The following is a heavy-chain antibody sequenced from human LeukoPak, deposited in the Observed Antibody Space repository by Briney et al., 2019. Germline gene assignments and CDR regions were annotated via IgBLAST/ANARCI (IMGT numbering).Heavy chain of an antibody. CDR3: ARTRCGQRGSLCYNH. Sequence: SETLSLTCAVFGVSINDYYWRWIRQSPGKGLEWIGEISHTEGTRYNPSLESRVAMSVGTSENQLSLKLIFVTAADTAGYYCARTRCGQRGSLCYNHWGLGTLVTVSS. J-gene: IGHJ4*02. CDR1: GVSINDYY. D-gene: IGHD2-21*01. V-gene: IGHV4-34*01. CDR2: ISHTEGT.